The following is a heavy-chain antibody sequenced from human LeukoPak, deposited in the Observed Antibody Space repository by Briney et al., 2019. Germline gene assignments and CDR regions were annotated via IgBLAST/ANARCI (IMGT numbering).Heavy chain of an antibody. CDR1: GGSISGYY. V-gene: IGHV4-59*01. J-gene: IGHJ4*02. D-gene: IGHD2-15*01. Sequence: PSETLSLTCVVSGGSISGYYWGWIRQPPGRGLEWIGYVYYSGSTNYNPSFKSRITISVDTSRNQFSLQLSSVTAADTAVYYCARIHRYCSGGACYVLDNWGQGTLVAVSS. CDR2: VYYSGST. CDR3: ARIHRYCSGGACYVLDN.